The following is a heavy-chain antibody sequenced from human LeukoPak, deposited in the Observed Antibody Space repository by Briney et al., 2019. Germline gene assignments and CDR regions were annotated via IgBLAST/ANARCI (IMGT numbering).Heavy chain of an antibody. D-gene: IGHD5-18*01. CDR1: GDSVSSDYF. J-gene: IGHJ4*02. CDR2: TFSTGTN. CDR3: ASAPVGNSFGYMGY. V-gene: IGHV4-61*01. Sequence: SETLSLTCTVSGDSVSSDYFWGWIRQPPGKGLEWIGNTFSTGTNLYNASLKSRVTITVDTSKNQFSLKLNSATAADTAIYYCASAPVGNSFGYMGYWGQGSLVTVSS.